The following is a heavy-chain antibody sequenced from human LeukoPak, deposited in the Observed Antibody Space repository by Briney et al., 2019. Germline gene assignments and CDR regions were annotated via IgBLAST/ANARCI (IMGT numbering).Heavy chain of an antibody. J-gene: IGHJ4*02. CDR3: AKYMPPAMQPLFDY. CDR1: GFTFSSYP. CDR2: ISGGGSNT. D-gene: IGHD2-2*01. Sequence: GGSLRLSCAASGFTFSSYPMSWVRQAPGKGLEWVSSISGGGSNTYYADSVKGRFTISRDDSKNTLYLQMNSLRAEDTAVYYCAKYMPPAMQPLFDYWGQGTLVTVSS. V-gene: IGHV3-23*01.